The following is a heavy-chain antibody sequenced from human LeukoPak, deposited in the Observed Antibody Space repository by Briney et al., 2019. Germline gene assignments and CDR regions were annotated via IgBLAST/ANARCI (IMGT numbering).Heavy chain of an antibody. D-gene: IGHD2-15*01. V-gene: IGHV4-39*01. J-gene: IGHJ4*02. CDR3: ARSVNIVVEYYFDH. Sequence: SETQSLTCTLSGRSISSSSYFWGWIRQPPGRGLEWFGSISYSGSTYYNPSLKSRATISVGTSKTQFSLKRNCVTAADTAVYYCARSVNIVVEYYFDHWGQGTLVSVSS. CDR1: GRSISSSSYF. CDR2: ISYSGST.